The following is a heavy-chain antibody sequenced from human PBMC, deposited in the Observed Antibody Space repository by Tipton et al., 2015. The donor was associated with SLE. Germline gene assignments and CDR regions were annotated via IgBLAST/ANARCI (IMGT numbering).Heavy chain of an antibody. Sequence: TLSLTCTVSGGSISSHHWSWIRQPPGKGLEWIGNIYNSGSTNYNPSLKSRITISVDTSKNQFSLKLSSVTAADTAMYYCVRGGGHIWGQGTMVTVSS. V-gene: IGHV4-59*11. CDR1: GGSISSHH. D-gene: IGHD2-15*01. CDR3: VRGGGHI. CDR2: IYNSGST. J-gene: IGHJ3*02.